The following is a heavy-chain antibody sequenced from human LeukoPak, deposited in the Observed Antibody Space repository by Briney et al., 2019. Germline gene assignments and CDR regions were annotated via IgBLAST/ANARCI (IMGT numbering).Heavy chain of an antibody. CDR3: VRYAEVIRHNYFDT. CDR2: IIWKHQTV. Sequence: GGSLSLSCVVSGFTFDDFSMYWVRHSSGKGLEWVSTIIWKHQTVNYGAPSKGRFTSSRENGKNTCFLQVSSLTTEDTALYYCVRYAEVIRHNYFDTWGQGTRVTVSS. V-gene: IGHV3-9*01. CDR1: GFTFDDFS. J-gene: IGHJ4*02. D-gene: IGHD3-16*02.